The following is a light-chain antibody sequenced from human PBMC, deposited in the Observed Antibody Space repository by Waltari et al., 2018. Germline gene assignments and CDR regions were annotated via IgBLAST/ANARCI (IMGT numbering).Light chain of an antibody. Sequence: ELVLTKSPGTLSLSPGERATLSCRASQRVSSSYLAWYQQKPGQAPRVLIHGASNRPTGIPDRFSGSGSGTDFTLTISRLEPEDFAVYYCQQYGSSPWTFGQGTKVEIK. CDR3: QQYGSSPWT. CDR1: QRVSSSY. J-gene: IGKJ1*01. V-gene: IGKV3-20*01. CDR2: GAS.